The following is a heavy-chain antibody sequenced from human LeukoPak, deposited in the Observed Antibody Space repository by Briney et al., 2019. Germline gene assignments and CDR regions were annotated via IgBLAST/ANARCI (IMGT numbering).Heavy chain of an antibody. V-gene: IGHV3-23*01. CDR1: GFTFSSYA. Sequence: GGSLRLSCAASGFTFSSYAMSWVRQAPGKGLEWVSAISGSGGSTYYADSVKGRFTISRDNSKNTLYLRMNSLRAEDTAVYYCATTWIQLWVGVDYWGQGTLVTVSS. J-gene: IGHJ4*02. CDR2: ISGSGGST. CDR3: ATTWIQLWVGVDY. D-gene: IGHD5-18*01.